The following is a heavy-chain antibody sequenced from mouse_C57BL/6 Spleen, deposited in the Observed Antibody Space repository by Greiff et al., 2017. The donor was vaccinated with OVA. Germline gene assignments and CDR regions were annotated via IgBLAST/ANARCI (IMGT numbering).Heavy chain of an antibody. V-gene: IGHV1-82*01. CDR1: GYAFSSSW. Sequence: QVQLKESGPELVKPGASVTISCKASGYAFSSSWMNWVKQRPGKGLVWIGRIYPGDGDTNYNGKFKGKATLTADKSSSTACMQLSSLASEDSAVYFCAGEAELGPWFAYWGQGTLVTVSA. D-gene: IGHD4-1*01. CDR3: AGEAELGPWFAY. J-gene: IGHJ3*01. CDR2: IYPGDGDT.